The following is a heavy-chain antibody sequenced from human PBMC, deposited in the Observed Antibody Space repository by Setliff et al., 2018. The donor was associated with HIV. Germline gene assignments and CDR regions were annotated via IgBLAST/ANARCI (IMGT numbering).Heavy chain of an antibody. CDR2: VYSNGET. Sequence: PSETLSLTCTVSGDSISRYSWNWIRQPPGKGLEWIGYVYSNGETYYNPSLKSRVTMSTDTSKNQFSLNLNPATAADTAVYFCARRALQDSTITSSNWFDSWGQGTLVTVSS. CDR1: GDSISRYS. CDR3: ARRALQDSTITSSNWFDS. D-gene: IGHD2-2*01. V-gene: IGHV4-4*09. J-gene: IGHJ5*01.